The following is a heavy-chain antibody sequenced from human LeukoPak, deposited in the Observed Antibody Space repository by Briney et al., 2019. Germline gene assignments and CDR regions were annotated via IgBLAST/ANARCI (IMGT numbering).Heavy chain of an antibody. V-gene: IGHV4-4*07. CDR3: ARDAYYYGSGSYFLDY. D-gene: IGHD3-10*01. CDR1: GGSISSYY. J-gene: IGHJ4*02. CDR2: IYTSGST. Sequence: SETLSLTCTVSGGSISSYYWSWIRQPAGKGLEWIGRIYTSGSTNYNPSLKSRVTMSVDTSKNQFSLKLNSVTAADTAVYYCARDAYYYGSGSYFLDYWGQGTLVTVSS.